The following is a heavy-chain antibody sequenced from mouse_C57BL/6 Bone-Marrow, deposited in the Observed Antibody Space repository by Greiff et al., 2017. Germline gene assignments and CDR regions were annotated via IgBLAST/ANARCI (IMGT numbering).Heavy chain of an antibody. Sequence: VQLPQSGAELVRPGASVKLSCTASGFNIKDDYMHWVKQRPEPGLEWIGWITPENGVTDSASKFQGKATITADTSSNTAYLQLSSLTSEDTAVYYGTTGRGDYFDYWGQGTTLTVSS. V-gene: IGHV14-4*01. CDR2: ITPENGVT. CDR1: GFNIKDDY. CDR3: TTGRGDYFDY. J-gene: IGHJ2*01.